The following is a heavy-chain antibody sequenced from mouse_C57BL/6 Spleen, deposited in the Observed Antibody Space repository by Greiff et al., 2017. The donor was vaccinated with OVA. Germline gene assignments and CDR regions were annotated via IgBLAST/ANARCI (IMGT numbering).Heavy chain of an antibody. CDR3: ARSWTGTGAWFAD. Sequence: QVQLQQPGAELVRPGSSVKLSCKASGYTFTSYWMHWVKQRPIQGLEWIGNIDPSDSETHYNQKFKDKATLTVDKSSSTAYMQLSSLTSEDSAVYYCARSWTGTGAWFADWGQGTLVTVSA. CDR1: GYTFTSYW. V-gene: IGHV1-52*01. J-gene: IGHJ3*01. D-gene: IGHD4-1*01. CDR2: IDPSDSET.